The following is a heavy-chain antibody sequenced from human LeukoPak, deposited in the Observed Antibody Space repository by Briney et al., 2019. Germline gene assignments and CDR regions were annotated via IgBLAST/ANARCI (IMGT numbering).Heavy chain of an antibody. V-gene: IGHV4-61*02. D-gene: IGHD3-10*01. CDR2: IYTSGST. J-gene: IGHJ5*02. CDR1: GDSISSGRYY. Sequence: SETLSLICTVSGDSISSGRYYWTWVRQPAGKGLEWIGRIYTSGSTNYNPSLKSRVTISVDTSKNQFSLKLSSVTAADTAVYYCAREGGSGSWNWFDPWGQGTLVTVSS. CDR3: AREGGSGSWNWFDP.